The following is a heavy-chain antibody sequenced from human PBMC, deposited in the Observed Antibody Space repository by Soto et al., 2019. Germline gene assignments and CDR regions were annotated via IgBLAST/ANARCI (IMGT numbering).Heavy chain of an antibody. CDR1: GFTFNSYW. V-gene: IGHV3-7*01. D-gene: IGHD6-13*01. J-gene: IGHJ5*02. CDR3: ARYGPPYSPTSGWFGT. CDR2: IKQDGGEK. Sequence: EVQLVESGGGLVQPGGSLRLSCAASGFTFNSYWMSWVRQTPGKGLEWVANIKQDGGEKHYVDPVKGRFTISRDNAKNSLHLQMNSLRVEDTAVYYCARYGPPYSPTSGWFGTWVQGTLGSGSS.